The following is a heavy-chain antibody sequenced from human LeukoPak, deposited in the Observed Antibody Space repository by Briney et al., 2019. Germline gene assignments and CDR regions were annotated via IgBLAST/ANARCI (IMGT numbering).Heavy chain of an antibody. V-gene: IGHV1-2*02. J-gene: IGHJ4*02. CDR2: INPNSGGT. CDR3: ARDRGSSWSRYYFDY. Sequence: ASVKVSCKASGYTFTSYDINWVRQATGQGLEWMGWINPNSGGTNYAQKFQGRVTMTRDTSISTAYMELSRLRSDDTAVYYCARDRGSSWSRYYFDYWGQGTLVTVSS. CDR1: GYTFTSYD. D-gene: IGHD6-13*01.